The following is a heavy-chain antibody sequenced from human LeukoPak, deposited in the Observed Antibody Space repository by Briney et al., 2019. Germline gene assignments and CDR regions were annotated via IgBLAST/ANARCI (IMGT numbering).Heavy chain of an antibody. Sequence: QSGGSLRLSCAASGFTLSSYWMSWVRQAPGKGLEWVANIKQDGSAIYYVDSVKGRFTISRDNAKNSLYLQMSNLRAEDTAVYFCARGGGLDVWGQGATVTVSS. CDR2: IKQDGSAI. J-gene: IGHJ6*02. V-gene: IGHV3-7*03. CDR3: ARGGGLDV. D-gene: IGHD3-16*01. CDR1: GFTLSSYW.